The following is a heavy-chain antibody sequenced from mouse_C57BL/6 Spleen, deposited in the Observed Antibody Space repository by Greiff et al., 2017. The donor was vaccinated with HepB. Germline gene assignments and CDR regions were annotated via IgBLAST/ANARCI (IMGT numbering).Heavy chain of an antibody. CDR2: INPGSGGT. J-gene: IGHJ3*01. CDR3: AREGGWLLRFFAY. Sequence: VMLVESGAELVRPGTSVKVSCKASGYAFTNYLIEWVKQRPGQGLEWIGVINPGSGGTNYNEKFKGKATLTADKSSSTAYMQLSSLTSEDSAVYFCAREGGWLLRFFAYWGQGTLVTVSA. V-gene: IGHV1-54*01. D-gene: IGHD2-3*01. CDR1: GYAFTNYL.